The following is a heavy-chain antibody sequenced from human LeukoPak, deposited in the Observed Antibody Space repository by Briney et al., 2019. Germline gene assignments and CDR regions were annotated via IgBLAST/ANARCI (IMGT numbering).Heavy chain of an antibody. CDR1: GGSISSGGYY. V-gene: IGHV4-31*03. CDR3: ARVYPRTYYFDY. J-gene: IGHJ4*02. CDR2: IYYSGST. Sequence: SETLSLTCTVSGGSISSGGYYWSWIRQHPGKGLEWIWYIYYSGSTYYNPSLKSRVTISVDTSKNQFSLKLSSVTAADTAVYYCARVYPRTYYFDYWGQGTLVTVSS. D-gene: IGHD2-2*01.